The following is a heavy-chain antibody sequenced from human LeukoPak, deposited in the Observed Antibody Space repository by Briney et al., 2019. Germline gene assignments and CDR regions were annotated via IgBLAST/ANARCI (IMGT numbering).Heavy chain of an antibody. CDR1: GGTFSSYA. D-gene: IGHD3-10*01. V-gene: IGHV1-69*13. CDR2: IIPIFGTA. Sequence: EASVKVSCKASGGTFSSYAISWVRQAPGQGLEWMGGIIPIFGTANYAQKFQGRVTITADESTSTAYMELSSLRSEDTAVYYCASLYGSGSYIDYWGQGTLVTVSS. J-gene: IGHJ4*02. CDR3: ASLYGSGSYIDY.